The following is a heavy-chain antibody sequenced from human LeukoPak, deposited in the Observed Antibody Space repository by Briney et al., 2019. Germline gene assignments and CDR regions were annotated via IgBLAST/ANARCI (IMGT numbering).Heavy chain of an antibody. D-gene: IGHD4-11*01. CDR2: ISTSGSTI. J-gene: IGHJ4*02. CDR3: AKDLGGLHFDY. V-gene: IGHV3-48*03. CDR1: GSTFSNYE. Sequence: PGGSLRLSCAASGSTFSNYEVNWVRQAPGKGLEWVSYISTSGSTIYYADSVKGRFTISRDNAKNSVYLQMNSLRAEDTAVYYCAKDLGGLHFDYWGQGTLVTVSS.